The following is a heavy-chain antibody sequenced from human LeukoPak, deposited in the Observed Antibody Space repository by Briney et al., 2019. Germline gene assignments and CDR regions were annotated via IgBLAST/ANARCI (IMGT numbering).Heavy chain of an antibody. Sequence: PSETLSLTCTVSGVSFSSYSWSWIRQPAGKGLDWIGRISPHGSANYNPSLKSRLTVSLDTSKNQFSLKLTSVTAVDTALYYCAGGRDNWGVQPKYYFDYWGQGALVTVSS. CDR1: GVSFSSYS. CDR3: AGGRDNWGVQPKYYFDY. CDR2: ISPHGSA. J-gene: IGHJ4*02. V-gene: IGHV4-4*07. D-gene: IGHD7-27*01.